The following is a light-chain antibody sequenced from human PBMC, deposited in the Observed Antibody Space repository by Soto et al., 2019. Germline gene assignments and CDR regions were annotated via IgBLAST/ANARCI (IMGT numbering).Light chain of an antibody. CDR2: DAS. Sequence: EIVLTQSPATLSLSPGERATLSCRASQSVSSYLAWYQRKPGQAPRLLIYDASSRATGIPARFSGRGSGTDFTLTVSSLEPEDFAVYYCQQRSNWPITFGQGTRLEIK. V-gene: IGKV3-11*01. CDR3: QQRSNWPIT. CDR1: QSVSSY. J-gene: IGKJ5*01.